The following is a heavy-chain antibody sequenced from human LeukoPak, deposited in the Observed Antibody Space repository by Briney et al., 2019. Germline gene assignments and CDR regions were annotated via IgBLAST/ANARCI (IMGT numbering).Heavy chain of an antibody. Sequence: GGSLRLSCAASGFTFSYYTIHWVRQTPGRGLECVAVISYDGSIKYYADSVEGRFTISRDNSKSTLYLQMNSLRPEDTAVYYCANLYSSSWSHDYWGQGTLVTVSS. D-gene: IGHD6-13*01. J-gene: IGHJ4*02. CDR1: GFTFSYYT. CDR3: ANLYSSSWSHDY. V-gene: IGHV3-30*04. CDR2: ISYDGSIK.